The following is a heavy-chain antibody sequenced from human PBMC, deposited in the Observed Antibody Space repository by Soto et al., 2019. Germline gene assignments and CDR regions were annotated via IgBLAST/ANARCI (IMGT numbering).Heavy chain of an antibody. D-gene: IGHD3-22*01. CDR3: ARHYYDSCGYSDY. Sequence: EVQLVESGGGLVKPGGSLRLSCAASGFTFSSYSMNWVRQAPGKGLEWVSSISSSSSYIYYADSVKGRFTISRDNAKNSLYLQMNSLRAEDTAVYYCARHYYDSCGYSDYWGQGTTVTVSS. CDR2: ISSSSSYI. J-gene: IGHJ4*03. CDR1: GFTFSSYS. V-gene: IGHV3-21*01.